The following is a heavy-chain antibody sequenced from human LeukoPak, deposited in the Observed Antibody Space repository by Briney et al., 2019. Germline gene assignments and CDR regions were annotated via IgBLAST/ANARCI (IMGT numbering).Heavy chain of an antibody. CDR1: GYTFTSYD. D-gene: IGHD6-13*01. V-gene: IGHV1-8*01. Sequence: ASVEVSCKASGYTFTSYDINWVRQATGQGLEWMGWMNPNSGNTGYAQKFQGRVTMTRNTSISTAYMELSSLRSEDTAVYYCARGGNNNDSSSWYFRYYGMDVWGQGTTVTVSS. J-gene: IGHJ6*02. CDR2: MNPNSGNT. CDR3: ARGGNNNDSSSWYFRYYGMDV.